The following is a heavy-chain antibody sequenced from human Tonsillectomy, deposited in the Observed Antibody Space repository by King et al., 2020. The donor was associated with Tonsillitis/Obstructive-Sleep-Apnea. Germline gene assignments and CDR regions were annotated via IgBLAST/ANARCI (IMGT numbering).Heavy chain of an antibody. V-gene: IGHV4-34*01. CDR2: INHSGST. Sequence: VQLQQWGAGLLKPSETLSLTCALYGGSFNDYYWSWIRQPPGKGLEWIGEINHSGSTNYNPSLKSRVSISLDTSKKQFSLNLSSVTAAETAVYYCARGEGDMITFGGQYYFAYWGQGTLVTVSS. CDR1: GGSFNDYY. CDR3: ARGEGDMITFGGQYYFAY. D-gene: IGHD3-16*01. J-gene: IGHJ4*02.